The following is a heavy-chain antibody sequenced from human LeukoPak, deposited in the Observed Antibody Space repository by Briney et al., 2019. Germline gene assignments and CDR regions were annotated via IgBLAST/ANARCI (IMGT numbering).Heavy chain of an antibody. V-gene: IGHV3-48*01. J-gene: IGHJ4*02. CDR3: ARELGRYYYGSGSNWD. CDR2: ISSSSSTI. D-gene: IGHD3-10*01. Sequence: GGSLRLSCAASGVTFSIYSMNWVRQAPGKGREWVSYISSSSSTIYYADSLKGRVTISREHAKNSLYLQMNSLRGEDTAVYYCARELGRYYYGSGSNWDWGQGTLVTVSS. CDR1: GVTFSIYS.